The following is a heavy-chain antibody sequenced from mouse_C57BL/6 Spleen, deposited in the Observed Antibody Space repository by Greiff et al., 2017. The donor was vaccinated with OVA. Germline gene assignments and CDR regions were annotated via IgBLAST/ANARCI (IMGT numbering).Heavy chain of an antibody. CDR1: GFSLTSYG. J-gene: IGHJ4*01. CDR3: AKSHYYGSSYDAMDY. V-gene: IGHV2-5*01. Sequence: VKLVESGPGLVQPSQSLSITCTVSGFSLTSYGVHWVRQSPGKGLEWLGVIWRGGSTDYNAAFMSRLSITKDNSKSQVFFKMNSLQADDTAIYYCAKSHYYGSSYDAMDYWGQGTSVTVSS. CDR2: IWRGGST. D-gene: IGHD1-1*01.